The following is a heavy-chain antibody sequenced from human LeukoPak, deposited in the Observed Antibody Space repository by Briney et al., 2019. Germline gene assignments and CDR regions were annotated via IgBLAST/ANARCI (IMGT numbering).Heavy chain of an antibody. J-gene: IGHJ4*02. CDR2: ISAYNGNT. V-gene: IGHV1-18*01. D-gene: IGHD5-18*01. CDR1: GYTFTNYG. CDR3: ARDSGYSYGYGTFDY. Sequence: ASVKVSCKASGYTFTNYGISWVRQAPGQGLEWMGWISAYNGNTNYAQKLQGRVTMTTDTSTSTAYMELRSLRSDDTAVYYCARDSGYSYGYGTFDYWGQGTLVTVSS.